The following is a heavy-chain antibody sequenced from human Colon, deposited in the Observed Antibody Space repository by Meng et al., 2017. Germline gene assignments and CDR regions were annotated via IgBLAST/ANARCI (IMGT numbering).Heavy chain of an antibody. Sequence: QLQLQESGPGLVQPSGTLPLAGAVSGDSIGNSKWWSWLRQSPGKGLEWIGEISNSGKTVYSPSLKSRVTISLDKSSNHFSLTLSPVTATDTAIYFCARERMRELGLFDYWGQGALVTVSS. CDR3: ARERMRELGLFDY. V-gene: IGHV4-4*02. CDR2: ISNSGKT. J-gene: IGHJ4*02. D-gene: IGHD7-27*01. CDR1: GDSIGNSKW.